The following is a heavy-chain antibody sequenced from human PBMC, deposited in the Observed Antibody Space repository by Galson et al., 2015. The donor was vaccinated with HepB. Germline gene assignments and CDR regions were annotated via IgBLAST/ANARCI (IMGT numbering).Heavy chain of an antibody. Sequence: PALVKPTQTLTLTCTFSGFSLGTSTVGVGWIRQPPGKALEWLALINGNDDKRYSPSLKRRLTITKDTSKSQVVLTMTNMDPVDTATYYCAHRRQVITKEFDSLGQGTLVTVSS. V-gene: IGHV2-5*01. D-gene: IGHD2-8*01. CDR1: GFSLGTSTVG. CDR3: AHRRQVITKEFDS. CDR2: INGNDDK. J-gene: IGHJ4*02.